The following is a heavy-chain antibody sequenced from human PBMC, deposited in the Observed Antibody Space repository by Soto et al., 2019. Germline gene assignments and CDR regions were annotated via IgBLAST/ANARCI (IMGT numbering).Heavy chain of an antibody. V-gene: IGHV3-48*03. CDR2: ISSSGGTI. J-gene: IGHJ6*02. Sequence: EVQLVESGGGLVQPGGSLRLSCAASGFTFSSYEMNWVRQAPGKGLEWVSYISSSGGTIYYADSVKGRFTISRDNAKNSLYLQMNSLRAEDTAVYYCARDRFQGRYYYYYGMDVWGQGTTVTVSS. CDR1: GFTFSSYE. CDR3: ARDRFQGRYYYYYGMDV.